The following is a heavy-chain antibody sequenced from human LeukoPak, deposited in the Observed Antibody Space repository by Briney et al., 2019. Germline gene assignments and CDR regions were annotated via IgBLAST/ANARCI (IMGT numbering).Heavy chain of an antibody. CDR3: ARAEYSSGSTGEDY. CDR2: ISSSSSYI. V-gene: IGHV3-21*01. J-gene: IGHJ4*02. Sequence: PGGSLRLSRAASGFTFSSYSMNWVRQAPGKGLEWVSSISSSSSYIYYADSVKGRFTISRDNAKNSLYLQMNSLRAEDTAVYYCARAEYSSGSTGEDYWGQGTLVTVSS. D-gene: IGHD6-19*01. CDR1: GFTFSSYS.